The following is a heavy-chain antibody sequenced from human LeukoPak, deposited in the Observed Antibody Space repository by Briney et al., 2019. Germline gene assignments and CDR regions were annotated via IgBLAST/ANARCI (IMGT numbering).Heavy chain of an antibody. CDR1: GGSFSGYY. V-gene: IGHV4-34*01. CDR3: ARAPPLYDSSGLIDY. CDR2: SNHSGST. D-gene: IGHD3-22*01. J-gene: IGHJ4*02. Sequence: SETLSLTCAVYGGSFSGYYWSWIRQPPGKGLEWMGESNHSGSTYYNPSLKSRVTISVDTSKNQFSLKLSSVTATDTAVYYCARAPPLYDSSGLIDYWGQGTLVTVSS.